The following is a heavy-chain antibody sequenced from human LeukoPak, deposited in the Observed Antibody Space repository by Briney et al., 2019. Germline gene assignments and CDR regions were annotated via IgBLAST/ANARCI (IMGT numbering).Heavy chain of an antibody. CDR3: ARLPGGIVVVPAAIGDY. J-gene: IGHJ4*02. CDR2: IYPGDSDT. D-gene: IGHD2-2*02. Sequence: GESLKISCKGSGYSFTSYWIGWVRQMPGKGLEWMGIIYPGDSDTRYSPSFQGQVTISANKSISPAHLQWSSLKASDTAMYYCARLPGGIVVVPAAIGDYWGQGTLVTVSS. CDR1: GYSFTSYW. V-gene: IGHV5-51*01.